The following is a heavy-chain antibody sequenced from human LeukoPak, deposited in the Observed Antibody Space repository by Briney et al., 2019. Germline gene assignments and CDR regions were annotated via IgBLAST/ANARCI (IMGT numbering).Heavy chain of an antibody. V-gene: IGHV3-53*01. CDR3: AREPSYSSSLDY. D-gene: IGHD6-6*01. CDR1: GFTVTSNN. J-gene: IGHJ4*02. Sequence: GGSLRLSCAASGFTVTSNNINWVRQAPGKGLEWVSIFWNDGNTYYADSVRGRFTISRDNSKNTLYLQMNSLRAEDTAVYYCAREPSYSSSLDYWGQGTLVTVSS. CDR2: FWNDGNT.